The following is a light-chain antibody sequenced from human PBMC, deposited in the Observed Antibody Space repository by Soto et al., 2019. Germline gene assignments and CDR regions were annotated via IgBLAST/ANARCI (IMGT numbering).Light chain of an antibody. CDR2: EVS. CDR1: TSDVGGFDS. CDR3: SSYTTSNTWL. V-gene: IGLV2-14*01. Sequence: QSVLTQLASVSGSPGQSITISCTATTSDVGGFDSVSWYQQHPGTAPRVIIYEVSNRPSGVSYRFSGSKSANTASLTISGLQADDEADYYCSSYTTSNTWLFGGGTKLTVL. J-gene: IGLJ3*02.